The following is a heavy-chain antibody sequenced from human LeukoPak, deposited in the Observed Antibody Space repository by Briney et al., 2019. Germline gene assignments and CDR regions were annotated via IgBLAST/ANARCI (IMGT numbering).Heavy chain of an antibody. CDR1: GGSISSSSYY. J-gene: IGHJ4*02. D-gene: IGHD4-17*01. CDR3: ARHASVGAVTGLDY. Sequence: SATLSLTCTVSGGSISSSSYYWGWIRQPSGKGLEWIGSIYYSGSTYYNPSLKSRVTISVDTSKNQFSLKLSSVTAADTAVYYCARHASVGAVTGLDYWGQGTLVTVSS. CDR2: IYYSGST. V-gene: IGHV4-39*01.